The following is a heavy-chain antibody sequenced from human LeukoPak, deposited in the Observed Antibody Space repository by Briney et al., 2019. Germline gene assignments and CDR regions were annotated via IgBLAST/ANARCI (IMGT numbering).Heavy chain of an antibody. V-gene: IGHV1-69*05. Sequence: SVKVSCKASGGTVSSYAISWVRQAPGQGLEWMGGIIPIFGTANYAQKFQGRVTITTDESTSTAYMELSSLRSEDTAVYYCASRTTGTTYDAFDIWGQGTMVTVSS. CDR3: ASRTTGTTYDAFDI. CDR1: GGTVSSYA. J-gene: IGHJ3*02. D-gene: IGHD1-1*01. CDR2: IIPIFGTA.